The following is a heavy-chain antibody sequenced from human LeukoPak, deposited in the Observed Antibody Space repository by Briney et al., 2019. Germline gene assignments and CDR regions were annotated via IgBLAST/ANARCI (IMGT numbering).Heavy chain of an antibody. D-gene: IGHD3-3*01. CDR2: IYYSGST. CDR1: GGSISSSSYY. J-gene: IGHJ3*02. Sequence: PSETLSLTCTVSGGSISSSSYYWGWIRQPPGKGLEWIGSIYYSGSTYYNPSLKSRVTISVDTSKNQFSLKLSSVTAADTAVYYCARDQSEFWSGSYPDAFDIWGQGTMVSVSS. V-gene: IGHV4-39*07. CDR3: ARDQSEFWSGSYPDAFDI.